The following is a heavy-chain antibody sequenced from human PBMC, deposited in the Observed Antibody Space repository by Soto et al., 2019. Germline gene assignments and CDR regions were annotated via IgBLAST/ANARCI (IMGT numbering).Heavy chain of an antibody. D-gene: IGHD3-22*01. Sequence: GGSLRLSCAASGFTFSSYGMHWVRQAPGKGLEWVAVIWYDGSNKYYADSVKGRFTISRDNSKNTLYLQMNSLRAEDTAVYYCARDPRRYDKSYYYGMDVWGQGTTVTVSS. CDR2: IWYDGSNK. J-gene: IGHJ6*02. CDR1: GFTFSSYG. V-gene: IGHV3-33*01. CDR3: ARDPRRYDKSYYYGMDV.